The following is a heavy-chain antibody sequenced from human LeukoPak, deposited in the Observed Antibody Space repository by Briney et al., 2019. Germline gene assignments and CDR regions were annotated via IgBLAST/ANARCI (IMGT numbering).Heavy chain of an antibody. J-gene: IGHJ4*02. CDR3: ARDPPGAAAGFDY. Sequence: ASVKVSCKASGYTCTGYYMHWVRQAPGQGLEWMGWINPNSGGTNYAQKFQGRVTMTRDTSISTVYMELSRLRSDDTAVYFCARDPPGAAAGFDYWGQGTLVTVSS. D-gene: IGHD6-13*01. CDR2: INPNSGGT. CDR1: GYTCTGYY. V-gene: IGHV1-2*02.